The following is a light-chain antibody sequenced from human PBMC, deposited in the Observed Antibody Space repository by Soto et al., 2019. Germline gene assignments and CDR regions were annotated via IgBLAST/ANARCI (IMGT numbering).Light chain of an antibody. Sequence: EILLTQSPATLSLSPGERATLSCRASQSVTSYLDWYQQKPGQAPRLLIYDVSNRASGIPARFSGSGSETDFTLTISSLEPEDFEVYYCQQRSDWPLTFGQGTRLEIK. CDR2: DVS. CDR1: QSVTSY. CDR3: QQRSDWPLT. J-gene: IGKJ5*01. V-gene: IGKV3-11*01.